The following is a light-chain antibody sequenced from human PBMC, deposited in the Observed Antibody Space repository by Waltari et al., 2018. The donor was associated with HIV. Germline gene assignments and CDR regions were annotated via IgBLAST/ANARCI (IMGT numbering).Light chain of an antibody. J-gene: IGKJ4*01. CDR2: AAS. Sequence: DIQMTQSPSSLSASVGDRVTITCRASQGISNYLAWYQQKPGKAPQLLIYAASTLQSGVPSRFSGSGSGTDFTLIISSLQPEDVATYYCLGYTFGGGTRVEIK. CDR1: QGISNY. CDR3: LGYT. V-gene: IGKV1-27*01.